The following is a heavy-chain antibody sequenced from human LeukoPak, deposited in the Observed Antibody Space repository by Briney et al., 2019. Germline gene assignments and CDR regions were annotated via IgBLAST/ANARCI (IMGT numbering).Heavy chain of an antibody. D-gene: IGHD4-23*01. CDR3: AREGYGGNSDAFDI. J-gene: IGHJ3*02. V-gene: IGHV3-48*03. CDR2: ISSSGSVL. Sequence: PGGSLRRSCAASGFTFSSYERDWVRQAPGRGLVWVSYISSSGSVLYTDSLRGRFTISTDNSRNALYLQMNSLRAEDTGVYICAREGYGGNSDAFDIWGQGTMVTVSS. CDR1: GFTFSSYE.